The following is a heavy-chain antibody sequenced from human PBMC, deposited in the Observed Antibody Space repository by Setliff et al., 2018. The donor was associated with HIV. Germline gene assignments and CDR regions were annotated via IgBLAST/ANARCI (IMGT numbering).Heavy chain of an antibody. V-gene: IGHV1-46*01. CDR1: GCTISSSY. J-gene: IGHJ6*03. Sequence: ASVKVSCKASGCTISSSYMHWVRQAPGQGLEWMGIINPRGGSTRYAQKFQGRVTITTDESTNTVYMELYSLTSEDTAIYYCASSAGAVPTTAPYGDYYYYFYMDVWGKGTTVTVSS. CDR2: INPRGGST. CDR3: ASSAGAVPTTAPYGDYYYYFYMDV. D-gene: IGHD1-1*01.